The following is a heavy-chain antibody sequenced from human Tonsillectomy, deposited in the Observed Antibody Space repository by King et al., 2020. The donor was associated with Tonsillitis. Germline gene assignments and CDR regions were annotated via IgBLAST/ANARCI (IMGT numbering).Heavy chain of an antibody. J-gene: IGHJ4*02. V-gene: IGHV3-23*03. CDR1: GFTFSSYA. Sequence: VQLVESGGGLVQPGGSLRLSCAASGFTFSSYAMSWVRQAPGKGLEWVSVIYSGGSSTYYADSVKGRFTISRDNSKSTLYLQMNILRAEDTAVYYCAKEEGYCSGGNCYVHFDYWGQGTLVTVSS. CDR2: IYSGGSST. CDR3: AKEEGYCSGGNCYVHFDY. D-gene: IGHD2-15*01.